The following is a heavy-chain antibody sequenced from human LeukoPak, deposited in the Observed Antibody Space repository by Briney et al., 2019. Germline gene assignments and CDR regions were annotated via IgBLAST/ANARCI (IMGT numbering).Heavy chain of an antibody. J-gene: IGHJ3*02. D-gene: IGHD3-3*01. V-gene: IGHV4-34*01. CDR2: INHSGST. CDR1: GGSFSGYY. Sequence: SETLSLICAVYGGSFSGYYWSWIRQPPGKGLEWIGEINHSGSTNYNPSLKSRVTISEDTSKNQFSLKLSSVTAADTGVYYCARLTPYYDFWSGYYHDAFDIWGQGTMVTVSS. CDR3: ARLTPYYDFWSGYYHDAFDI.